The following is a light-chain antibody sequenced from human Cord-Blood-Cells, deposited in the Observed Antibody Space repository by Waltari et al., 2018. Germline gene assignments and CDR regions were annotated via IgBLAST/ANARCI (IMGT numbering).Light chain of an antibody. CDR1: SSDVGGYHY. V-gene: IGLV2-11*01. J-gene: IGLJ1*01. CDR2: DVS. CDR3: CSYAGSYTFV. Sequence: QSALTQPRSVSGSPGPSVPISCTGTSSDVGGYHYVPWYQQHPGKAPKLMIYDVSKRPSGVPDRFSGSKSGNTASLTISGLQAEDEADYYCCSYAGSYTFVFGTGTKVTVL.